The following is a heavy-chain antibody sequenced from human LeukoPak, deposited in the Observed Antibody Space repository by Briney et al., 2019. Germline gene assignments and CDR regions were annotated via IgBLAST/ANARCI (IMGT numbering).Heavy chain of an antibody. CDR3: ARLMGSAGSPYFQH. D-gene: IGHD3-16*01. Sequence: GGSLRLSCAPSGFTFSDYYMSWIRQAPGKGLEWVSYISSSGSTIYYADSVKGRFTISRDNAKNSLYLQMNSLRAEDTAVYYCARLMGSAGSPYFQHWGQGTLVTVSS. J-gene: IGHJ1*01. CDR1: GFTFSDYY. V-gene: IGHV3-11*01. CDR2: ISSSGSTI.